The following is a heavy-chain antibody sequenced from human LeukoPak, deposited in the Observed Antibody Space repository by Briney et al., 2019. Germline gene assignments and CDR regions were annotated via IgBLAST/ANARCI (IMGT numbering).Heavy chain of an antibody. J-gene: IGHJ3*02. D-gene: IGHD4-11*01. CDR1: GGSISSSSYY. CDR2: ISGSGGST. Sequence: ETLSLTCTVSGGSISSSSYYWGWIRQAPGKGLEWVSAISGSGGSTSYADSVKGRFTISRDNSKNTLYLQMNSLRAEDTAVYYCAKEGYGTVTTRAQDAFDIWGQGTMVTVSS. CDR3: AKEGYGTVTTRAQDAFDI. V-gene: IGHV3-23*01.